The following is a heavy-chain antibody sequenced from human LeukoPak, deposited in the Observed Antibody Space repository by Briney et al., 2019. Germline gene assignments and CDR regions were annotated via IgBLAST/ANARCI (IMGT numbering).Heavy chain of an antibody. V-gene: IGHV1-2*02. CDR1: GYTFTGYY. CDR2: INPNSGGT. CDR3: AREYCSSTSCYSAFDI. J-gene: IGHJ3*02. Sequence: ASVKVSCKASGYTFTGYYMHWVRQAPGQGLEWMGWINPNSGGTNYAQKFQGRVTMTRDTSISTAYMELSRLRSDDTVVYYCAREYCSSTSCYSAFDIWGQGTMVTVSS. D-gene: IGHD2-2*01.